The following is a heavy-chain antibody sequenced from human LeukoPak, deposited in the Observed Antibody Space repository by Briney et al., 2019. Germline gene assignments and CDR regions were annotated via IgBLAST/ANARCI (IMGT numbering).Heavy chain of an antibody. CDR1: EFSVGSNY. Sequence: PGGSLRLSCAASEFSVGSNYMTWVRQAPGKGLEWVSLIYSGGSTYYADSVKGRFTISRDNAKNSLYLQMNSLRAEDTALYYCAKTRGGSFDYWGQGTLVTVSS. CDR3: AKTRGGSFDY. J-gene: IGHJ4*02. V-gene: IGHV3-53*05. CDR2: IYSGGST. D-gene: IGHD1-26*01.